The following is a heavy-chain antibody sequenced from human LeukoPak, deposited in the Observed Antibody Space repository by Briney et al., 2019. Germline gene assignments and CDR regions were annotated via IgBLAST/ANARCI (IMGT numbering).Heavy chain of an antibody. CDR3: ASLTTVTAAYFYYYYLDV. Sequence: SETLSLTCAVYGGSFSGYYWSWLRQPPGKGLEGIGEINHSGSTNYNPSLKSRVTISVDTSKNQFSLKLSSVTAADTAVYYCASLTTVTAAYFYYYYLDVWGKGTTVTVSS. D-gene: IGHD4-17*01. CDR2: INHSGST. V-gene: IGHV4-34*01. CDR1: GGSFSGYY. J-gene: IGHJ6*03.